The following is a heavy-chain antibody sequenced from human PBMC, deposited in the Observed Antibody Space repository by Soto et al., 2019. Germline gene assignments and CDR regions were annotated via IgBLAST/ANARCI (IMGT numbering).Heavy chain of an antibody. V-gene: IGHV3-23*01. CDR2: ITGSGDNT. CDR3: AKDRAAVAPRVRFDP. D-gene: IGHD6-19*01. J-gene: IGHJ5*02. Sequence: EVQLLESGGGLVQPGTSLRLSCAASGFTFSSYAMSWVRQAPGKGLEWVSSITGSGDNTYYADSVKGRFTISRDNSKNTLSLQMNSLRAEDTAVYYCAKDRAAVAPRVRFDPWGQGTLLTVSS. CDR1: GFTFSSYA.